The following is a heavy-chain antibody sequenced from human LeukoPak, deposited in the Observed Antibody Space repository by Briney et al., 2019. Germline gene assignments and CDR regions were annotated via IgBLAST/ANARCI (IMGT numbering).Heavy chain of an antibody. Sequence: PGGSLRLSCAASGFTVSSNYMSWVRQAPGKGLEWVSVIYSGGSTYYADSVKGRFTISRDNSKNTLYLQMNSLRAEDTAVYYCATPPIFDYYYYYGMDVWGQGTTVTVSS. V-gene: IGHV3-53*01. CDR3: ATPPIFDYYYYYGMDV. J-gene: IGHJ6*02. CDR1: GFTVSSNY. D-gene: IGHD3-3*02. CDR2: IYSGGST.